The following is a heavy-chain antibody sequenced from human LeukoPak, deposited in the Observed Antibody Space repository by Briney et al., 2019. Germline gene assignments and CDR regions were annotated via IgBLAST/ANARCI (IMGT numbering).Heavy chain of an antibody. J-gene: IGHJ5*02. V-gene: IGHV4-34*01. CDR3: ARKSSHRVRGSDWFDP. CDR2: INHSGST. Sequence: SETLSLTCAVYGGSFSGYYWSWIRHPPGKGLEWIGEINHSGSTNYNPSLKSRVTISVDTSKNQFSLKLSSVTAADTAVYYCARKSSHRVRGSDWFDPWGQGTLVTVSS. CDR1: GGSFSGYY. D-gene: IGHD3-10*01.